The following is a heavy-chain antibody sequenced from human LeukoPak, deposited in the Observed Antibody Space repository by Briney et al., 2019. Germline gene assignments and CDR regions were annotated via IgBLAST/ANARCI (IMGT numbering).Heavy chain of an antibody. V-gene: IGHV4-4*02. CDR3: ARDTGGYYFDY. CDR2: IYYSGNT. D-gene: IGHD2-8*02. J-gene: IGHJ4*02. Sequence: SETLSLTCAVSGGSISSSNWWSWVRQPPGKGLEWIGNIYYSGNTYYNPSLKSRVTISVDTSKNQFSLKLSSVTAADTAVYYCARDTGGYYFDYWGQGTLVTVSS. CDR1: GGSISSSNW.